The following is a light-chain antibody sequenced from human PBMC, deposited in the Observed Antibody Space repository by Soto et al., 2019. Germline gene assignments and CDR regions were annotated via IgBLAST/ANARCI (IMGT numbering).Light chain of an antibody. J-gene: IGKJ3*01. V-gene: IGKV1-5*01. Sequence: DIQMTQSPSTLSASVGDRVTITCRASQSISSWVAWYQQKPGKAPKLLIYDASSLESGVPSRFSGSGSGTEFALTVSSLQPEDFAADDCQQYNSYYPTIGPGSKVDIK. CDR3: QQYNSYYPT. CDR2: DAS. CDR1: QSISSW.